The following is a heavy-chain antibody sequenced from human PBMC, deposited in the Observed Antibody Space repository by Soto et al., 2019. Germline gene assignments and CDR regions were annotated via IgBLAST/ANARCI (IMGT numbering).Heavy chain of an antibody. J-gene: IGHJ5*02. D-gene: IGHD3-3*01. Sequence: ASVKVSRKAFGYTLTRYFMHWVRQAPGQGREWLGWINPNSGATKYAQKFRGRVTLTRDTSINTAYMEMSMLRSDDTAVYYCARGGGTILAPLPWGQGTLVTVSS. CDR2: INPNSGAT. V-gene: IGHV1-2*02. CDR1: GYTLTRYF. CDR3: ARGGGTILAPLP.